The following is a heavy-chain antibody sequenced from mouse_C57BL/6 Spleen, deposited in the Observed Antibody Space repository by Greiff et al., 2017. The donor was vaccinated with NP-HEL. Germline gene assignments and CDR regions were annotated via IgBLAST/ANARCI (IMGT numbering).Heavy chain of an antibody. CDR2: ISSGSSTI. V-gene: IGHV5-17*01. CDR3: ARRDGYYPFYAMDY. Sequence: EVKLMESGGGLVKPGGSLKLSCAASGFTFSDYGMHWVRQAPEKGLEWVAYISSGSSTIYCADTVKGRFTISRDNAKNTLFLQMTRLRSEDTAMYYCARRDGYYPFYAMDYWGQGTSVTVSS. J-gene: IGHJ4*01. D-gene: IGHD2-3*01. CDR1: GFTFSDYG.